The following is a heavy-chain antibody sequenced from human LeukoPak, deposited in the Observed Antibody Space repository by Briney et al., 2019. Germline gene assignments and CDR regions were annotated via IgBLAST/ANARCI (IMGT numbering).Heavy chain of an antibody. CDR1: GFTVSSNE. J-gene: IGHJ4*02. V-gene: IGHV3-38-3*01. CDR3: TDY. D-gene: IGHD6-19*01. CDR2: ISGGST. Sequence: SGGSLRLSCAASGFTVSSNEMSWVRQAPGKGLEWVSSISGGSTYYADSRKGRFTISRDNSKNTLHLQMNSLRAEDTVGSGWTDYWGQGTLVTVSS.